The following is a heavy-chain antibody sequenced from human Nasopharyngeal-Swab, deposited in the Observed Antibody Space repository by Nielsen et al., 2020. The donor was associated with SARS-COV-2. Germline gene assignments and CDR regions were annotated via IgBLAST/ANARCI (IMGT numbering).Heavy chain of an antibody. Sequence: WIRQPPGKGLEWIGYIYYSGSTYYNPSLKSRVTISVDTSKNRFSLKLSSVTAADTAVYYCARHVSSSWYAAVAGIRAFDYWGQGTLVTVSS. CDR2: IYYSGST. D-gene: IGHD6-13*01. V-gene: IGHV4-39*01. J-gene: IGHJ4*02. CDR3: ARHVSSSWYAAVAGIRAFDY.